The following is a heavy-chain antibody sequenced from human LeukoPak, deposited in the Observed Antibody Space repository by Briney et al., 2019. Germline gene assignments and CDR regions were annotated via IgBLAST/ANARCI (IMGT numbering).Heavy chain of an antibody. CDR1: GFTFSNAW. V-gene: IGHV3-15*01. J-gene: IGHJ4*02. CDR3: TTDYYDSSGYYRTAGL. Sequence: PGGSLRLSCAASGFTFSNAWMSWVRQAPGKGLEWVGRIKSKTDGGTTDYAAPVKGRFTISRDDSKNTLYLQMNSLKTEDTAVYYCTTDYYDSSGYYRTAGLWGQGTLVTVSS. CDR2: IKSKTDGGTT. D-gene: IGHD3-22*01.